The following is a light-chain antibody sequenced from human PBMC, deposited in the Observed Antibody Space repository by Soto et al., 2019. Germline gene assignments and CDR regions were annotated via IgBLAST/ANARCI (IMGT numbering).Light chain of an antibody. CDR1: QSVSSN. CDR3: QQYNNWLRT. CDR2: GAS. Sequence: EIVMTQSPATLSVSPGERATLSCRASQSVSSNLAWYQQKPGQAPRLLIYGASTRATGIAARFSGSGSGTEFTLTISSLQSEDIAVYYCQQYNNWLRTFGQGTKVEIK. V-gene: IGKV3-15*01. J-gene: IGKJ1*01.